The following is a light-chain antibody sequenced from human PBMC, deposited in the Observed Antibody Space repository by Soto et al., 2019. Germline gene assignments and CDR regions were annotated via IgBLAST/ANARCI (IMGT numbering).Light chain of an antibody. CDR1: QGVSSN. CDR2: GAS. J-gene: IGKJ2*01. Sequence: EIVMTQSPATLSVSPGVRATLSCRASQGVSSNLAWYQQKPGQAPRLLIYGASTRATGIPARFSGSGSGTEFPLTISSLQSEDFAVYYCQQYNNWPLMYTFGQGTKLEIK. CDR3: QQYNNWPLMYT. V-gene: IGKV3-15*01.